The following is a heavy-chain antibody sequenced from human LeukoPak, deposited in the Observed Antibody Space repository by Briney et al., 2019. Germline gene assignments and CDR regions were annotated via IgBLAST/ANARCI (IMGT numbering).Heavy chain of an antibody. CDR1: GYTFTGYY. D-gene: IGHD6-19*01. Sequence: ASVKVSCKASGYTFTGYYMHWVRQAPGQGLERMGWINPNSGGTNYAQKFQGRVTMTRDTSISTAYMELSRLRSDDTAVYYCARDWLGSGVAGEFDYWGQGTLVTVSS. CDR3: ARDWLGSGVAGEFDY. V-gene: IGHV1-2*02. CDR2: INPNSGGT. J-gene: IGHJ4*02.